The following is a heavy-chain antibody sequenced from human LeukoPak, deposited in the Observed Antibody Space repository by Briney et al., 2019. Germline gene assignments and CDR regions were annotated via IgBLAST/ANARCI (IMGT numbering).Heavy chain of an antibody. Sequence: PSETLSLTCAVSGGSISSSNWWSWVRQPPGKGLEWIGEIYHSGSTNYNPSLKSRVTISVDKSKNQFSLKLSSVTAADTAVYYCARASMQQWPADTTYYFDYWGQGALVTVSS. CDR1: GGSISSSNW. CDR3: ARASMQQWPADTTYYFDY. J-gene: IGHJ4*02. CDR2: IYHSGST. V-gene: IGHV4-4*02. D-gene: IGHD6-19*01.